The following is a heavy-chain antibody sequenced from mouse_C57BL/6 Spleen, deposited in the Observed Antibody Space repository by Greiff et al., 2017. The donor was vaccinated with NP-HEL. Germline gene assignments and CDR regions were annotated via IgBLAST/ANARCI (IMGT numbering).Heavy chain of an antibody. D-gene: IGHD5-5*01. CDR2: IWWDDDK. V-gene: IGHV8-8*01. Sequence: QVTLKVSGPGILQPSQSLSLSCSFSGFSLSTFGMGVGWIRPPSGKGLEWLAHIWWDDDKYYNPALKSRLTISKDTSKNQVLLKIANVDTSDTATYYCARIRKVLPYDFDYWGQGTTLTVSS. CDR1: GFSLSTFGMG. CDR3: ARIRKVLPYDFDY. J-gene: IGHJ2*01.